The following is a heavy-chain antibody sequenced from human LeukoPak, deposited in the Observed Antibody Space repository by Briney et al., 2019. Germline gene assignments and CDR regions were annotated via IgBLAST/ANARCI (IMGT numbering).Heavy chain of an antibody. V-gene: IGHV1-24*01. D-gene: IGHD2-2*01. CDR1: GYTLTELS. Sequence: ASVKVSCKVSGYTLTELSMHWVRQAPGKGLEWMGGFDPEDGETIYAQKFQGRVTMTEDTSTDTAYMELSSLRSEDTAVYYCASRPRYCSSTSCRYDYGMDVWGQGTTVTVSS. CDR3: ASRPRYCSSTSCRYDYGMDV. J-gene: IGHJ6*02. CDR2: FDPEDGET.